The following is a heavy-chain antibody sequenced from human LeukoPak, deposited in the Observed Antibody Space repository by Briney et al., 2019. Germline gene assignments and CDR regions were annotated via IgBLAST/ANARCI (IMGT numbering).Heavy chain of an antibody. CDR3: ARDWDDIRLRFDY. Sequence: PSETLSLTCAVYGGSFSGYYWSWIRQPPGKGLEWIGEINHSGSTNYNPSLKSRVTISVDTSKNQFSLKLSSVTAADTAVYYCARDWDDIRLRFDYWGQGTLVTVSS. V-gene: IGHV4-34*01. CDR1: GGSFSGYY. J-gene: IGHJ4*02. D-gene: IGHD4-17*01. CDR2: INHSGST.